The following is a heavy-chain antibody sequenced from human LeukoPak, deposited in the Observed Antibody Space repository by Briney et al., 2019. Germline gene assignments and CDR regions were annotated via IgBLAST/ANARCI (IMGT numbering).Heavy chain of an antibody. D-gene: IGHD3-10*01. J-gene: IGHJ4*02. Sequence: GGSLRLSCAASGFSFSTYWMSWVRQAPGKGLGWVANINQDGTEKYYVDSVKGRFTVSRDYAKNSLYLQMNSLRVEDTAVYYCAKVAKYYYGPETYYFFEQWGQGTPVTASS. V-gene: IGHV3-7*01. CDR3: AKVAKYYYGPETYYFFEQ. CDR2: INQDGTEK. CDR1: GFSFSTYW.